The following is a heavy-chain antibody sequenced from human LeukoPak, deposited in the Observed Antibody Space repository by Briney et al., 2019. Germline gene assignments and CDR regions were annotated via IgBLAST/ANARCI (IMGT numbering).Heavy chain of an antibody. CDR1: GFAFDEHG. CDR3: ARAPITSLFYFDY. Sequence: GGSLRLSCTASGFAFDEHGMSWLRHVPRKGLEWVSGINWSGGSTGYADPLRGRFTISRDNAKNSLYLQMDSLRAEDTALYYCARAPITSLFYFDYWGQGTLVTVSS. J-gene: IGHJ4*02. CDR2: INWSGGST. V-gene: IGHV3-20*04. D-gene: IGHD2-2*01.